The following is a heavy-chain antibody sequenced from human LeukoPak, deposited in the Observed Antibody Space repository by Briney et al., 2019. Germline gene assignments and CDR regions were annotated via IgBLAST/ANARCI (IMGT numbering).Heavy chain of an antibody. Sequence: SQTLSLTCAISGDSVSSNSAAWNWIRQSPSRGLEWLGRTYYRSKWYNEYAASVKSRITINSDTPKNRFALQLKYVTPGDTAVYFCTGMVFGGDGYYMDVWGKGTTVTVSS. J-gene: IGHJ6*03. D-gene: IGHD3-10*01. CDR2: TYYRSKWYN. CDR1: GDSVSSNSAA. CDR3: TGMVFGGDGYYMDV. V-gene: IGHV6-1*01.